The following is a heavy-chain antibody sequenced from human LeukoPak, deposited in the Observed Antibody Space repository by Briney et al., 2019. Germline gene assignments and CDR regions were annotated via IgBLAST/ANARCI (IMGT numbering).Heavy chain of an antibody. CDR1: GFTFSSYA. CDR3: ARERTAAPSAFDI. V-gene: IGHV3-30-3*01. CDR2: ISYDGSNK. Sequence: GRSLRLSCAASGFTFSSYAMHWVRQAPGKGLEWVAVISYDGSNKYYADSVKGRFTISRDNSKNTLYLQMNSLRAEDTAVYYCARERTAAPSAFDIWGQGTMVTVSS. D-gene: IGHD2-2*01. J-gene: IGHJ3*02.